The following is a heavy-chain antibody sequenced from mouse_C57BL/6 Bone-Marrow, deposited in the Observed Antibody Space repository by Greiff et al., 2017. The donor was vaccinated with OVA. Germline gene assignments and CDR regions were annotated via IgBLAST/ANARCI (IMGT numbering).Heavy chain of an antibody. CDR2: IHPNSGST. Sequence: VQLQQPGAELVKPGASVKLSCKASGYTFTSYWMHWVKQRPGQGLEWIGMIHPNSGSTNYNEKFKSKATLTVDKSSSTAYMQLSRLTSEDSAVYYCARSRNDGTTRGDYWGQGTTLTVYS. V-gene: IGHV1-64*01. J-gene: IGHJ2*01. CDR1: GYTFTSYW. CDR3: ARSRNDGTTRGDY. D-gene: IGHD2-3*01.